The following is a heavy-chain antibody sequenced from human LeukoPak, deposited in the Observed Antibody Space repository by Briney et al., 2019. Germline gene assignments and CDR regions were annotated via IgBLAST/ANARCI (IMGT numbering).Heavy chain of an antibody. CDR1: GFTFSNAW. J-gene: IGHJ4*02. CDR2: IKSKTDGGTT. Sequence: GGSLRLSCAASGFTFSNAWMSWVRQAPGKGLEWVGRIKSKTDGGTTDYAAPVKGRFTISRDDSKNTLYLQMNSLRAEDTAVYYCAKGSSGWSYYFDYWGQGTLVTVSS. V-gene: IGHV3-15*01. D-gene: IGHD6-19*01. CDR3: AKGSSGWSYYFDY.